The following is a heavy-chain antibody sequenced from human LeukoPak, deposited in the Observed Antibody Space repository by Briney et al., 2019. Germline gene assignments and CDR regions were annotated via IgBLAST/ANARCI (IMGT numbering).Heavy chain of an antibody. CDR3: TRDIRSWYFDL. D-gene: IGHD3-3*02. CDR2: IWSDGSST. Sequence: PGTSLRLSCAAFEFTFRKYGMHWVRQAPGKGLEWVAVIWSDGSSTYYADSVKGRFTISRDNSKNMLSLQMNSLRAKDTAVYYCTRDIRSWYFDLWGRGTRVTVSS. V-gene: IGHV3-33*01. CDR1: EFTFRKYG. J-gene: IGHJ2*01.